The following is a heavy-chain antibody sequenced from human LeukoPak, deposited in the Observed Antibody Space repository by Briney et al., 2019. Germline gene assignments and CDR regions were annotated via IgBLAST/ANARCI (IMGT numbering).Heavy chain of an antibody. CDR3: ARGRVSSSTWYSTYYYYFSMDV. CDR2: IYYSGST. CDR1: GGSISSYY. D-gene: IGHD4-11*01. J-gene: IGHJ6*03. V-gene: IGHV4-59*01. Sequence: SETLSLTCTVSGGSISSYYWSWIRQPPGKGLEWIGYIYYSGSTNYNPSLKSRVTISVDTSKNLFSLRLRSVTAADTAVYFCARGRVSSSTWYSTYYYYFSMDVWGKGTPVTVSS.